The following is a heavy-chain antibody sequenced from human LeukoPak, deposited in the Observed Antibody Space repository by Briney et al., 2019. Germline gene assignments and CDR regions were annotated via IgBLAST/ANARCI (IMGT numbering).Heavy chain of an antibody. J-gene: IGHJ4*02. CDR1: GASVSSSSYY. D-gene: IGHD1-26*01. CDR2: IFYSGST. V-gene: IGHV4-39*01. Sequence: PSETLSLTCTVSGASVSSSSYYWEWIRQPPGKGLEWVGSIFYSGSTSYNPSLKSRVTMPVDTSKNQFSLRLNSVTATDTAVYYCATRRSGSHPYYWGQGTLVTVSS. CDR3: ATRRSGSHPYY.